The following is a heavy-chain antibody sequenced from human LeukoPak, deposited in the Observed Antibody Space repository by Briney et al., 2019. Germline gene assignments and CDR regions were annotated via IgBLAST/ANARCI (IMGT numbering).Heavy chain of an antibody. CDR3: ANSGDSSGWSVGWFDP. CDR1: GGSISSSSYY. J-gene: IGHJ5*02. V-gene: IGHV4-39*01. Sequence: SETLSLTCTVSGGSISSSSYYWGWIRQPPGKGLEWIGSIYYSGSTYYNPSLKSRVTISVDTSKNQFSLKLSSVTVADTAVYYCANSGDSSGWSVGWFDPWGQGTLVTVSS. D-gene: IGHD6-19*01. CDR2: IYYSGST.